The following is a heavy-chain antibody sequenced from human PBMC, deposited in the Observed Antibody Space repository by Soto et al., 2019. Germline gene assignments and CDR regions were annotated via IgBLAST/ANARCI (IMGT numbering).Heavy chain of an antibody. Sequence: LSLPCXVSCGSISSYFYYWIFVLHHPVKGLEWIGYIYYSGSTYYNPSLKSRVTISVDTSKNQFSLKLSSVTAADTAVYYCATVHCSSTSCISNWFEPWGQGTLVTV. V-gene: IGHV4-31*03. D-gene: IGHD2-2*01. CDR2: IYYSGST. CDR3: ATVHCSSTSCISNWFEP. J-gene: IGHJ5*02. CDR1: CGSISSYFYY.